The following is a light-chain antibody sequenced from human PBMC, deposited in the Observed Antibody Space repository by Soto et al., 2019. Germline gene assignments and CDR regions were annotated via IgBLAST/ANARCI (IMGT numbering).Light chain of an antibody. CDR2: WAS. CDR1: QSVLNSSNNKNN. J-gene: IGKJ3*01. Sequence: DIVLTQSPDSLAVSLGERATINCRSSQSVLNSSNNKNNLAWYQHKPGQPPKLLISWASTRESGVPDRFSGSGSATDFTLTISIRQADDVAFSFCQQYYSIPRTFGPGTKVEIK. CDR3: QQYYSIPRT. V-gene: IGKV4-1*01.